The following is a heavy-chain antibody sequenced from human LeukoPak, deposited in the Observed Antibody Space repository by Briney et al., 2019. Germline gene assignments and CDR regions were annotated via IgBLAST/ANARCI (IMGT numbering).Heavy chain of an antibody. CDR2: ILPSDSDV. J-gene: IGHJ4*02. V-gene: IGHV5-51*01. CDR3: ATGPFCRGGDCYDY. D-gene: IGHD2-21*01. Sequence: GESLKISCKASGYLFIAQWIAWVRQMPGKGLEWMGVILPSDSDVTYSPSFQGHVTISVDKSISTMFLQWGSLEASDTAIYYCATGPFCRGGDCYDYWGQGTLVTVSS. CDR1: GYLFIAQW.